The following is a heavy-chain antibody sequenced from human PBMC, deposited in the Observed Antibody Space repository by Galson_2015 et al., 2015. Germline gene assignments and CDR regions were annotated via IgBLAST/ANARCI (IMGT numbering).Heavy chain of an antibody. J-gene: IGHJ6*02. CDR2: ISWNSGSI. CDR3: AKDLYSNYYDSSGGGMDA. Sequence: SLRLSCAGSGFTLDDYAMHWVRQPPGKGLEWVSGISWNSGSIGYADSAKGRFTISRDNAKNSLYLQMNSLRAEDTALYFCAKDLYSNYYDSSGGGMDAWGQGTTVTVSS. CDR1: GFTLDDYA. V-gene: IGHV3-9*01. D-gene: IGHD3-22*01.